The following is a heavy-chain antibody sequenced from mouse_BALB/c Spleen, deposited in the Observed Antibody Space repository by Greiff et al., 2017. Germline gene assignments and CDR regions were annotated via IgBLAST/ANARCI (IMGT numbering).Heavy chain of an antibody. D-gene: IGHD2-4*01. Sequence: QVQLQQSGPGLVAPSQSLSITCTVSGFSLTSYDISWIRQPPGKGLEWLGVIWTGGGTNYNSAFMSRLSISKDNSKSQVFLKMNSLQTDDTAIYYCVRGGYYEGFDYWGQGTTLTVSS. J-gene: IGHJ2*01. CDR2: IWTGGGT. V-gene: IGHV2-9-2*01. CDR1: GFSLTSYD. CDR3: VRGGYYEGFDY.